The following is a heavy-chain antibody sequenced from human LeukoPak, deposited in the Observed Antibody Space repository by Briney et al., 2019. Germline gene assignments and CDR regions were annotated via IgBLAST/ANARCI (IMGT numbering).Heavy chain of an antibody. CDR1: GGSTSSSSYY. D-gene: IGHD1-26*01. J-gene: IGHJ4*02. CDR2: IYYSGST. CDR3: ARQPIEVQPPDY. V-gene: IGHV4-39*01. Sequence: SETLSLTCTVSGGSTSSSSYYWGWIRQPPGKGLEWIGSIYYSGSTYYNPSLKSRVTISVDTSKNQFSLKLSSVTAADTAVYYCARQPIEVQPPDYWGQGTLVTVSS.